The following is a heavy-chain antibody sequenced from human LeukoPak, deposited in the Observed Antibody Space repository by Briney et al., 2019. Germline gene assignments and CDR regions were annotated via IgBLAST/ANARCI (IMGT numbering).Heavy chain of an antibody. CDR3: ARYLNMATTFYFDQ. J-gene: IGHJ4*02. V-gene: IGHV4-39*01. Sequence: SETLSLTCTVSGGSISISNYLWGWIRQPPGKGLEWIGSIHYSGSTYYNPSLKSRVTTSVDTAKNQFSLKLSSVTAADTAVYYCARYLNMATTFYFDQWGQGTLVTVSS. CDR2: IHYSGST. D-gene: IGHD5-24*01. CDR1: GGSISISNYL.